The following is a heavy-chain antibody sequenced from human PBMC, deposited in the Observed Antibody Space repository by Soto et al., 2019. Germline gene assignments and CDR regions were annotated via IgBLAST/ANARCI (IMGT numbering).Heavy chain of an antibody. V-gene: IGHV3-23*01. CDR3: ATGRIPTVRVGFDY. Sequence: EVQLLESGGGLEQPGGSLRLSCAASGVTVSTNGMTWVRQAPGKGLEWVSTISGGGNTYYADSVKGRFSISRDNSKNTLFLQMSSLRVEDTAIYYCATGRIPTVRVGFDYWGQGTLVTVSS. CDR2: ISGGGNT. CDR1: GVTVSTNG. D-gene: IGHD1-1*01. J-gene: IGHJ4*02.